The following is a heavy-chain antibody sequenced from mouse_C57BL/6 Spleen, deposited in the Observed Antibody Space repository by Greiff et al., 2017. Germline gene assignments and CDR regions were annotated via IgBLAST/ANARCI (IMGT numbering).Heavy chain of an antibody. CDR1: GYPFTTYP. CDR3: ARRTTVVDYYAMDY. J-gene: IGHJ4*01. CDR2: FHPYNDNT. D-gene: IGHD1-1*01. V-gene: IGHV1-47*01. Sequence: QVQLHQSGPELVKPGASVKMSCKASGYPFTTYPIEWMKQNNGKSLEWIGIFHPYNDNTRYNEKFKGKATLTVEKSSSTVYLELSRLTSDDSAVYYCARRTTVVDYYAMDYWGQGTSVTVSS.